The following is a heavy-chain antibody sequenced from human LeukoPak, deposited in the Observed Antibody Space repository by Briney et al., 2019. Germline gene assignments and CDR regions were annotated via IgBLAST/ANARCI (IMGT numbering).Heavy chain of an antibody. CDR2: IEDDGNKK. CDR3: ARGRGIAL. V-gene: IGHV3-7*01. Sequence: GESLRLSCATSGFTLSNFWMNWVRQAPGNGLEWVANIEDDGNKKNYVDSVKGRFTISRDNVKNSIYLQMNSLRADDTAVYYCARGRGIALWGQGTLVTVSS. CDR1: GFTLSNFW. J-gene: IGHJ4*02. D-gene: IGHD6-13*01.